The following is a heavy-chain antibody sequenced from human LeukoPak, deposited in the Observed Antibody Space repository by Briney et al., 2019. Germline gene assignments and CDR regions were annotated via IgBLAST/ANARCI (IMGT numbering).Heavy chain of an antibody. CDR1: GVTFSSYI. D-gene: IGHD3-3*01. CDR3: ARDKDDFWRGYSRGAIDI. Sequence: QPGGCLRLSCAASGVTFSSYIMNWVRQAPGKRLEWGSNISSSSSTIAYADSMKGRFTISRDNAKNSLYLQMNSLRAEDTAVYYCARDKDDFWRGYSRGAIDIWGQGTMVTVSS. CDR2: ISSSSSTI. V-gene: IGHV3-48*01. J-gene: IGHJ3*02.